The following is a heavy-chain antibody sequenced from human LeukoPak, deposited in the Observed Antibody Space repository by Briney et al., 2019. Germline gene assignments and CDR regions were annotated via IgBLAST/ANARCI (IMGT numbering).Heavy chain of an antibody. CDR1: GFTFGDDG. V-gene: IGHV3-49*03. CDR3: ARGLHDYGDSNYYIDQ. J-gene: IGHJ4*02. D-gene: IGHD4-17*01. Sequence: GGSLRLSCTASGFTFGDDGWSWFRQAPGKGLEWICLIRKKAYGETTEYAASVRGRFTISRDDAKSIAYLQMNFLNTEDTALYYCARGLHDYGDSNYYIDQWGQGTLVTVSS. CDR2: IRKKAYGETT.